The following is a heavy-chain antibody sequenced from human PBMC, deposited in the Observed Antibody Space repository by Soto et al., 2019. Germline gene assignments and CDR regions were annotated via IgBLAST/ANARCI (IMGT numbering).Heavy chain of an antibody. V-gene: IGHV1-69*01. Sequence: QVQLVQSGAEVKKPGSSVKVSCKTSGGTFSTHVIGWVRQAPGQGLEWMGGIVPKFGTTNYAHKFKGRVKITADDSKSTAYMDVSSLTSEDTAVYYCVRGGSDNSGWYIWFDPWGQGTLVTVSS. CDR2: IVPKFGTT. CDR3: VRGGSDNSGWYIWFDP. CDR1: GGTFSTHV. J-gene: IGHJ5*02. D-gene: IGHD6-19*01.